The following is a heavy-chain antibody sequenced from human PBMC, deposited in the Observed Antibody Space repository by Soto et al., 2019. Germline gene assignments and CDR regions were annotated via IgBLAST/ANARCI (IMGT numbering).Heavy chain of an antibody. CDR3: ARSLVNTALVITPPYYSYYGLDV. J-gene: IGHJ6*02. CDR1: GLSFNSYA. Sequence: QVQLVESGGGVVQPGRSLRLSCAASGLSFNSYAMHWVRQAPGKGLAWVAFISYDGSNKYYADSVKGRFTISRDNSKNSLYLQMNGLRAEYTAFYYCARSLVNTALVITPPYYSYYGLDVWGQGTTVTVSS. V-gene: IGHV3-30-3*01. D-gene: IGHD3-22*01. CDR2: ISYDGSNK.